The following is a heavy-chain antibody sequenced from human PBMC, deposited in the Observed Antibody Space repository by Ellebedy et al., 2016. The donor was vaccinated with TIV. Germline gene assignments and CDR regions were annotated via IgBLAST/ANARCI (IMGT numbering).Heavy chain of an antibody. D-gene: IGHD1-14*01. V-gene: IGHV4-4*07. J-gene: IGHJ2*01. Sequence: SETLSLXXTVSGGSFSSYYWSWIRQAAGKGLEWIGRSSMGGSTTYNPSLKNRVTMSADASTTQLSLSLSSVTAADTAVYFCARLRQSRDRSHWYFDLWGRGTLVTVSS. CDR1: GGSFSSYY. CDR2: SSMGGST. CDR3: ARLRQSRDRSHWYFDL.